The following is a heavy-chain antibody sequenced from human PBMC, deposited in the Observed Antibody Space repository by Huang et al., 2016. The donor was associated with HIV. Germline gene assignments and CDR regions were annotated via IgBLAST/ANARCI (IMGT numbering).Heavy chain of an antibody. CDR3: ARPLTGTTALGY. CDR2: IYYSGNI. J-gene: IGHJ4*02. Sequence: QLQLQESGPGLVKPSETLSLTCTVSGSSISSSYYWGWILQPPGKGLAWIGNIYYSGNISYNPSLKSRVTISVDTSKNHISLKVDSVTAADTAVYYCARPLTGTTALGYWGQGTLVTVSS. D-gene: IGHD1-20*01. CDR1: GSSISSSYY. V-gene: IGHV4-39*01.